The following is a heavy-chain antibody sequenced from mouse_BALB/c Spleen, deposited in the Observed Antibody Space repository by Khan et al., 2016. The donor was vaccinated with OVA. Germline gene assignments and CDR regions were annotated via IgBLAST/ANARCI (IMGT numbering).Heavy chain of an antibody. CDR2: ISTYYDDA. J-gene: IGHJ4*01. CDR1: GYTFTDYA. Sequence: QIQLQQSGAELVRPGVSVKISCKGSGYTFTDYAMHWVKQSHAKSLEWIGVISTYYDDASYNQKFKGKATMTVDKSSSTAYLELARLTSEDSAIYYCARYYYGTRNAMDYWGQGTSVTVSS. CDR3: ARYYYGTRNAMDY. V-gene: IGHV1S137*01. D-gene: IGHD1-1*01.